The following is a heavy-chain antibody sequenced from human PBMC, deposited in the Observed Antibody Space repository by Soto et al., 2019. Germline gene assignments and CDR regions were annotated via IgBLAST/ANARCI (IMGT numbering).Heavy chain of an antibody. Sequence: ASVKVSCKASGYTFTGYYMHWVRQAPRQGLEWMGWINPNSGGTNYAQKFQGWVTMTRDTSISTAYMELSRLRSDDTAVYYCAREGGSGSYYGAFDIWGQGTMVTVSS. CDR2: INPNSGGT. CDR1: GYTFTGYY. D-gene: IGHD3-10*01. J-gene: IGHJ3*02. CDR3: AREGGSGSYYGAFDI. V-gene: IGHV1-2*04.